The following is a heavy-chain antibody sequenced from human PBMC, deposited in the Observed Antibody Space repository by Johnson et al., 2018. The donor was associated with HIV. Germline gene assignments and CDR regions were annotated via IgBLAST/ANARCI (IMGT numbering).Heavy chain of an antibody. D-gene: IGHD5-24*01. J-gene: IGHJ3*02. V-gene: IGHV3-13*01. CDR2: IGQVSDT. CDR3: ARESRDGPNLRAFDI. Sequence: EQLVESGGGLVQPGGSLRLSCAASGFIFRSYAMHWVRQTAGNGLEWVSAIGQVSDTYYSDSVKGRLSMSRENVKNSLYLQMNNLRAGDTAVDFCARESRDGPNLRAFDIWGQGTTVIVSS. CDR1: GFIFRSYA.